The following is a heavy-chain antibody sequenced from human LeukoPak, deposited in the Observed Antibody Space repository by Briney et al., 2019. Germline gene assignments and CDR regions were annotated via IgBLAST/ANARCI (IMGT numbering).Heavy chain of an antibody. V-gene: IGHV3-15*01. CDR3: ARDGRGYGSGDVFDI. Sequence: PGGSLRLSCAASGFTFSDAWMSWVRQAPGKGLEWVGRIRSVAAGGTTEYAAPVEGRFIISRDDSKHTLSLQMNSLRAEDTAVYYCARDGRGYGSGDVFDIWGQGTMVTVSS. J-gene: IGHJ3*02. D-gene: IGHD3-10*01. CDR1: GFTFSDAW. CDR2: IRSVAAGGTT.